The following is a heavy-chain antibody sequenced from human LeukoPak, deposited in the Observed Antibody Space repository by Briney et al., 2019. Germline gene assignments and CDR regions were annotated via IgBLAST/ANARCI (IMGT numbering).Heavy chain of an antibody. V-gene: IGHV4-59*01. D-gene: IGHD4-23*01. CDR3: ARESVSISTVVNPGDYYYYMDV. CDR1: SGSISSYY. Sequence: SETLSLTCTVSSGSISSYYWSWIRQPPGKGLEWIGYIYYSGSTNYNPSLKSRVTISVDTSKNQFSLKLSSVTAADTAVYYCARESVSISTVVNPGDYYYYMDVWGKGTTVTVSS. J-gene: IGHJ6*03. CDR2: IYYSGST.